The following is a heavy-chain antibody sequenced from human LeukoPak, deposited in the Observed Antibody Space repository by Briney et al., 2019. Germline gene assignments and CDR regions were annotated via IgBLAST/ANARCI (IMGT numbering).Heavy chain of an antibody. Sequence: ASVKVSCKASGYTFTSYDINWVRQATGQGLEWMGWMNPNSGNTGYAQKFQGRVTMTRNTSISTAYMELSSLRSEDTAVYYCARDYDSSGYYPTPFDYWGQGTLVTVSS. V-gene: IGHV1-8*01. CDR3: ARDYDSSGYYPTPFDY. J-gene: IGHJ4*02. D-gene: IGHD3-22*01. CDR1: GYTFTSYD. CDR2: MNPNSGNT.